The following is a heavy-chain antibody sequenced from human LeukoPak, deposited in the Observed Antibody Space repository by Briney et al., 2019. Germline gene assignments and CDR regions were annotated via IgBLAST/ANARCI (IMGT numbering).Heavy chain of an antibody. V-gene: IGHV3-53*01. D-gene: IGHD5-12*01. J-gene: IGHJ4*02. CDR2: IYSGGTT. Sequence: GGSLRLSCAASGFTASSNYMNWVRQAPGKGLEWVSVIYSGGTTYYTDSVKGRFTISRDNSKNTLYLQMNSLRVEDTAVYYCARGSGTNYFDYWGQGTLVTVSS. CDR3: ARGSGTNYFDY. CDR1: GFTASSNY.